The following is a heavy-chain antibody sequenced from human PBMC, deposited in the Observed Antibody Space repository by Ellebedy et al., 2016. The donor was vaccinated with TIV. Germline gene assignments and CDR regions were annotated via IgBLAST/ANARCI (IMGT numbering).Heavy chain of an antibody. CDR2: ISGSGSTI. Sequence: GGSLRLSXAASGFTFSASYMSWVRQAPRPGLEWVSYISGSGSTIYYADSVKGRFTISRDNAKNSLYLQMNSLRAEDTAVYYCAIDLWNEPPSPMENWGQGTLVTVSS. J-gene: IGHJ4*02. V-gene: IGHV3-11*01. D-gene: IGHD3-3*01. CDR3: AIDLWNEPPSPMEN. CDR1: GFTFSASY.